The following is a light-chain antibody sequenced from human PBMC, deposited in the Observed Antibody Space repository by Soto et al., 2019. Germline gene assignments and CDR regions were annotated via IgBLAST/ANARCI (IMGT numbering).Light chain of an antibody. J-gene: IGLJ7*01. V-gene: IGLV2-23*01. CDR1: SSGVGSYNL. Sequence: QSALTQPASVSGSPGQSITISCTGTSSGVGSYNLVSWYQQHPGKAPKLMIYEGSKRASGVSNRFSGSKSGNTASLTISGLQAEDEADYYCCSYAGSSFSLVFGGGTQLTVL. CDR3: CSYAGSSFSLV. CDR2: EGS.